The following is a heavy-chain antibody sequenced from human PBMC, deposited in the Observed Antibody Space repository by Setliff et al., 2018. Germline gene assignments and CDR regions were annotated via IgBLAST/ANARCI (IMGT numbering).Heavy chain of an antibody. CDR2: INRRGST. Sequence: PSETRSLTGTVSGGSVNSGYENWNWLRQPAGKGLEWIGHINRRGSTNFTPSLKSRVTISLDTSKNQFSLNLTSVTAADTAVYYCARSSSGWYSAYYYYMDVWGKGTTVTVSS. V-gene: IGHV4-61*09. CDR3: ARSSSGWYSAYYYYMDV. CDR1: GGSVNSGYEN. D-gene: IGHD6-19*01. J-gene: IGHJ6*03.